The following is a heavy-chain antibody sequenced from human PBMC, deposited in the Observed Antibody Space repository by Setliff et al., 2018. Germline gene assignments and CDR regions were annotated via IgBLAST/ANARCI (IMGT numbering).Heavy chain of an antibody. CDR1: GDSFSDYY. V-gene: IGHV4-59*08. CDR2: IYYTGSP. CDR3: ASPGRDNLDSPFDAFDI. Sequence: PSETLSLTCAVYGDSFSDYYWSWIRQPPGKGLEWIGNIYYTGSPSYSPSLRSRGTISVDTSKNHFSLKLRSVTAEDSAVYYCASPGRDNLDSPFDAFDIWGQGTKVTVSS. J-gene: IGHJ3*02. D-gene: IGHD3-3*01.